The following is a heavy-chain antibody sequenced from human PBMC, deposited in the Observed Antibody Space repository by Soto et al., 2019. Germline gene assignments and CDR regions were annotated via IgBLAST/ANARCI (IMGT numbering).Heavy chain of an antibody. V-gene: IGHV1-69*01. D-gene: IGHD6-13*01. CDR2: IIPIFGTA. J-gene: IGHJ6*01. Sequence: QVQLVQSGAEVKKPGSSVKVSCKASGGTFSSYAISWVRQAPGQGLEWMGGIIPIFGTANYAQKFQGRVTITADESTRTAYMGLISMRSERTKVYHNARVVSYSSSWNPSWSAYYGMDVWGQGTTDTVSS. CDR1: GGTFSSYA. CDR3: ARVVSYSSSWNPSWSAYYGMDV.